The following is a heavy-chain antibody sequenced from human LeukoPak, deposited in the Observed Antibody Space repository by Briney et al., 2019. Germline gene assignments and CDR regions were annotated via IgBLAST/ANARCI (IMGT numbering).Heavy chain of an antibody. D-gene: IGHD7-27*01. Sequence: SETLSLTCTVSGGSISNYYWNWIRQPAGSGLEWIGRIYSSGHTNYNPSLKSRVTMSVDKSKNQFSLKVTSVTAADTAVYYCARERNGDFDYWGQGTLVTVSS. J-gene: IGHJ4*02. CDR2: IYSSGHT. CDR3: ARERNGDFDY. V-gene: IGHV4-4*07. CDR1: GGSISNYY.